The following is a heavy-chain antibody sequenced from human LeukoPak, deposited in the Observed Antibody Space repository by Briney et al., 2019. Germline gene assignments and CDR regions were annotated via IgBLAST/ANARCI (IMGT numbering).Heavy chain of an antibody. CDR1: GFTFSTYW. CDR2: IKEDGSAT. V-gene: IGHV3-7*04. CDR3: ARDSPGYLAYDS. D-gene: IGHD1-1*01. Sequence: GGSLRLSCAASGFTFSTYWMTWVRQAPGKGPEWVANIKEDGSATYVDSVKGRFTISRDNAKKSLYLQMNSLRAEDTAVYYCARDSPGYLAYDSWGQGTLVTVSS. J-gene: IGHJ4*02.